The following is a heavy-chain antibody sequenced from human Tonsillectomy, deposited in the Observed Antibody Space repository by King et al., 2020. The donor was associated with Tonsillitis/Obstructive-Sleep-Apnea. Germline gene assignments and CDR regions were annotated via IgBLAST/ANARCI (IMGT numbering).Heavy chain of an antibody. CDR2: ISYDGSNK. D-gene: IGHD4-23*01. J-gene: IGHJ5*02. CDR3: AKDMTTVVTTNWFDP. Sequence: VQLVESGGGVVQPGRSLRLSCAASGFTFSSYGMHWVRQAPGKGLEWVAVISYDGSNKYYADSVKGRFTISRDNSKNTLYLQMNSLRAEDTAVYYCAKDMTTVVTTNWFDPWGQGTLVTVSS. V-gene: IGHV3-30*18. CDR1: GFTFSSYG.